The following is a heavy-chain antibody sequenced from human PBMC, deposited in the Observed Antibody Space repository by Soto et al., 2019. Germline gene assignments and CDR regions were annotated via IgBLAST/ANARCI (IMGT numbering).Heavy chain of an antibody. D-gene: IGHD3-22*01. CDR2: IYTSGSN. CDR3: AIETQGDYDSSGYYDH. Sequence: QVQLQESGPGLVKPSETLSLTCTVSGGSISSYYWSWIRQPAGKGLEWIGRIYTSGSNNYNPSLKSRVTMSVDTSKNQYTLKRSSVTAADTAVYYCAIETQGDYDSSGYYDHWGQGTLVTVSS. V-gene: IGHV4-4*07. CDR1: GGSISSYY. J-gene: IGHJ5*02.